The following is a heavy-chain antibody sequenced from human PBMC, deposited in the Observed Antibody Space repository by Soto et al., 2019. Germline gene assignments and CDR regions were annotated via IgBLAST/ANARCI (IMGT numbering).Heavy chain of an antibody. CDR3: RHSLSFIGSTRQRIWSFEL. Sequence: QVTLKESGPTLVKPTQTLTLTCTFSGFSLSTSEVGVGWVRQPPGKALEWLALIFWDGNKKYSPSLRSRLTITEPPPKHQVALTPTLMHPVHTATYFSRHSLSFIGSTRQRIWSFELWGRGTVFTVSS. CDR2: IFWDGNK. D-gene: IGHD3-10*01. V-gene: IGHV2-5*02. J-gene: IGHJ2*01. CDR1: GFSLSTSEVG.